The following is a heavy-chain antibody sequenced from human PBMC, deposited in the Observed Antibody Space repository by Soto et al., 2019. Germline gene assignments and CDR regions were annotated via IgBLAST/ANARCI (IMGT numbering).Heavy chain of an antibody. V-gene: IGHV5-51*01. Sequence: PGESLKISCKGSGYSFTSYWIGWVRQMPGKGLEWMGIIYPGDSDTRYSPSFQGQVTISADKSISTAYLQWSSLNASDTAMYYCARHISEWQQLGGRFDPWGQGTLVTVSS. CDR3: ARHISEWQQLGGRFDP. J-gene: IGHJ5*02. D-gene: IGHD6-13*01. CDR2: IYPGDSDT. CDR1: GYSFTSYW.